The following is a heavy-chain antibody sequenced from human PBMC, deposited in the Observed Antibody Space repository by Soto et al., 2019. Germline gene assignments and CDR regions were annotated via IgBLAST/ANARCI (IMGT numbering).Heavy chain of an antibody. CDR3: AKEDGSGSYYTRPDY. V-gene: IGHV3-23*01. D-gene: IGHD3-10*01. Sequence: GGSLRLSCAASGFTFSDHYMDWVRQAPGKGLEWVSAISGSGGSTYYADSVKGRFTISRDNSKNTLYLQMNSLRAEDTAVYYCAKEDGSGSYYTRPDYWGQGTLVTVSS. CDR2: ISGSGGST. J-gene: IGHJ4*02. CDR1: GFTFSDHY.